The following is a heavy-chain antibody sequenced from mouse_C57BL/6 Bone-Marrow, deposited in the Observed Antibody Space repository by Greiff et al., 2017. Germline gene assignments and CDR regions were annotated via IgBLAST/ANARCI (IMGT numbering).Heavy chain of an antibody. CDR2: ISSGGSYT. CDR1: GFTFSSYG. V-gene: IGHV5-6*01. J-gene: IGHJ4*01. D-gene: IGHD1-1*01. Sequence: EVQRVESGGDLVKPGGSLKLSCAASGFTFSSYGMSWVRQTPDKRLEWVATISSGGSYTYHPDSVKGRFTISRDNAKNTLYLQMSSLKSEDTAMYYCARHPLQFITTVVAFYYYAMDYWGQGTSVTVSS. CDR3: ARHPLQFITTVVAFYYYAMDY.